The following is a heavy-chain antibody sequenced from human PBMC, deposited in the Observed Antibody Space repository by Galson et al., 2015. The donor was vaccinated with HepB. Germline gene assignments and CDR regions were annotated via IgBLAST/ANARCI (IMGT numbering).Heavy chain of an antibody. J-gene: IGHJ4*02. Sequence: TLSLTCTVSGGSVSSGGYHWVWIRQPPGKGLEWIGAVYHTGTTYYNPSLKSRVTISVDTSKNQFSLKLTSVTAADTAVYYCAKNKGYCSGGSCFPFDYWGQGTLVTVSS. CDR1: GGSVSSGGYH. CDR2: VYHTGTT. CDR3: AKNKGYCSGGSCFPFDY. V-gene: IGHV4-39*01. D-gene: IGHD2-15*01.